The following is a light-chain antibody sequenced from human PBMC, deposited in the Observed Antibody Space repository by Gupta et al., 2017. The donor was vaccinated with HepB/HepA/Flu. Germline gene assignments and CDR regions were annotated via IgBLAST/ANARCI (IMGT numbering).Light chain of an antibody. J-gene: IGLJ2*01. V-gene: IGLV7-46*01. CDR1: TGGVTSGHY. Sequence: QAVVTQEPSLTVSPGGSVTRTCASSTGGVTSGHYPHWFQQKPGQAPRTLIYDTNKKMSWTPARFSGSLLGGKAALTLSGAQPEDEADYYCLLSYSGIGEVFGGGTKLTVL. CDR2: DTN. CDR3: LLSYSGIGEV.